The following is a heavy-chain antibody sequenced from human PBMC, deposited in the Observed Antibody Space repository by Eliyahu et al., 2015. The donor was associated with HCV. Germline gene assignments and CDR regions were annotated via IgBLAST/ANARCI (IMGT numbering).Heavy chain of an antibody. CDR1: GGTFSSYT. CDR3: ARSPGSGTYQH. Sequence: QVQLVQSGAEVKKPGSSVKVSCKASGGTFSSYTISWVRQAPGQGLEWMGRIIPILGIANYAQKFQGRVTITADKSTSTAYMELSSLRSEDTAVYYCARSPGSGTYQHWGQGTLVTVSS. V-gene: IGHV1-69*02. D-gene: IGHD3-10*01. J-gene: IGHJ1*01. CDR2: IIPILGIA.